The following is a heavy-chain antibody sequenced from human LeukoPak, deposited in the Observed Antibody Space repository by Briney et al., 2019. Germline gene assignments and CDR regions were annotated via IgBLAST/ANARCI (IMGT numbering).Heavy chain of an antibody. Sequence: SETLSLTCTVSGGSISSYYWSWIRQPPGKGLEWIGYIYYSGSTNYNPSLKSRVTTSVDTSKNQFSLKLSSVTAADTAVYYCARGLTAMVLPFDYWGQGTLVTVSS. CDR3: ARGLTAMVLPFDY. J-gene: IGHJ4*02. CDR2: IYYSGST. CDR1: GGSISSYY. D-gene: IGHD5-18*01. V-gene: IGHV4-59*01.